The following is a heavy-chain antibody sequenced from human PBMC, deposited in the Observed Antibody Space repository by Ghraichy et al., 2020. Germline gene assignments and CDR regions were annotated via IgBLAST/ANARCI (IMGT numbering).Heavy chain of an antibody. CDR2: INSGGDNT. Sequence: LTCAASGFTFANYAMRWVRQAPGKGLEWVSSINSGGDNTYYPASSEGRFTISRDNSKNTLYLQMNTLRAEDTAVYYCARDRRVYWGDYRDYWGQGTLVTVSS. D-gene: IGHD4-11*01. CDR3: ARDRRVYWGDYRDY. J-gene: IGHJ4*02. V-gene: IGHV3-23*01. CDR1: GFTFANYA.